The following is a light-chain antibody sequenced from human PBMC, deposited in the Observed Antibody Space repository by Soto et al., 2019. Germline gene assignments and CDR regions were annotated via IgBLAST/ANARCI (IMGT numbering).Light chain of an antibody. CDR3: QQYNNWPLT. Sequence: EIVMTQSPATLSVSPGERATLSCRASHGVSSYLAWYQQKPGQAPRLLIYATSTRATGIPARFSGSGSGTEFTLTISSLQSEDFAVYYCQQYNNWPLTFGGGTKVEIK. CDR1: HGVSSY. V-gene: IGKV3-15*01. CDR2: ATS. J-gene: IGKJ4*01.